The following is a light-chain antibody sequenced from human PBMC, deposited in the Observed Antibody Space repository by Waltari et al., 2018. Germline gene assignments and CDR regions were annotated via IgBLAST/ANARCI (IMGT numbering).Light chain of an antibody. CDR2: AAS. CDR3: QQSYSTPQT. V-gene: IGKV1-39*01. Sequence: DIQMTQSPSSLSASVGDRVTITCRASQSISSYLNWYQQKPRKAPKLLIYAASSLQSGVPSRFSGSGSWTDFTLTISSLQPEDFATYYCQQSYSTPQTFGQGTKVEIK. CDR1: QSISSY. J-gene: IGKJ1*01.